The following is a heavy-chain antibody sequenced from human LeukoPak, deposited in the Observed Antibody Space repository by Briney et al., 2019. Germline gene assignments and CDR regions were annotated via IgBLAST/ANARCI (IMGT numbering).Heavy chain of an antibody. CDR1: GGSISSGDYY. CDR3: ARTSGAGADATFDY. V-gene: IGHV4-30-4*08. D-gene: IGHD2-21*01. J-gene: IGHJ4*02. Sequence: SETLSLTCTVSGGSISSGDYYWSWIRQPPGKGLEWIGYIYYSGSTYYKPSLKSRVTISVDTSKNQFSLKLSSVTAADTAVYYCARTSGAGADATFDYWGQGTLVTVSS. CDR2: IYYSGST.